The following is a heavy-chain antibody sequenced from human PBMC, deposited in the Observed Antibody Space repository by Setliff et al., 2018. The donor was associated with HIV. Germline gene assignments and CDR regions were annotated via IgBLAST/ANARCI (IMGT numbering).Heavy chain of an antibody. CDR2: MNTNSGNP. CDR3: ARYRPNHSQNAFDI. Sequence: ASVTVSCKVSGDTFPTYDINWVRQATGQGTEWIGWMNTNSGNPGYAHKFQVRVTITRNTSISTAYMELISLRSEDTAVYYCARYRPNHSQNAFDIWGQGTTVTVSS. J-gene: IGHJ3*02. V-gene: IGHV1-8*03. D-gene: IGHD1-26*01. CDR1: GDTFPTYD.